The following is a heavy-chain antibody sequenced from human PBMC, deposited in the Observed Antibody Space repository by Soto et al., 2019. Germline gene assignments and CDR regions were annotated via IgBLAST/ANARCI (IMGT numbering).Heavy chain of an antibody. D-gene: IGHD4-4*01. CDR1: GGSISSYY. J-gene: IGHJ6*02. V-gene: IGHV4-59*12. CDR3: ARGFADYSDGMDV. Sequence: SETLSLTCTVSGGSISSYYWSWIRQPPGKGLEWIGYIYYSGSTNYNPSLKSRVTISVDTSKNQFSLQLNSVTPEDTAVYYCARGFADYSDGMDVWGQGTTVTVSS. CDR2: IYYSGST.